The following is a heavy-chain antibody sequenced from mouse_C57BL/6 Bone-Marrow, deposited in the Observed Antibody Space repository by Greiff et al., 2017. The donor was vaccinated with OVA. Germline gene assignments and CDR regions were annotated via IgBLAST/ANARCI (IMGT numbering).Heavy chain of an antibody. CDR3: ARDGYDYYAMDY. CDR1: GFTFSDFY. Sequence: EVHLVESGGGLVQSGRSLRLSCATSGFTFSDFYMEWVRQAPGKGLEWIAASRNKANDYTTEYSASVKGRFIVSRDTSQSILYLQMNALRAEDTAIYYCARDGYDYYAMDYWGQGTSVTVSS. V-gene: IGHV7-1*01. CDR2: SRNKANDYTT. D-gene: IGHD2-12*01. J-gene: IGHJ4*01.